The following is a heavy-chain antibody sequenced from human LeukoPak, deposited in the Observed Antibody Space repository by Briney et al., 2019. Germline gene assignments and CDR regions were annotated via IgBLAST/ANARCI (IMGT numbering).Heavy chain of an antibody. CDR1: GIVFSDYY. CDR3: ARRTSLTGIIDL. D-gene: IGHD1-1*01. J-gene: IGHJ5*02. CDR2: ISYTGRTI. V-gene: IGHV3-11*04. Sequence: GGSLRLSCAASGIVFSDYYMTWVRQAPRKGLESISYISYTGRTIHYADSVKGRFTISRDNAQKSLYLQMNSLRADDTAVYYCARRTSLTGIIDLWGQGTVVSVSS.